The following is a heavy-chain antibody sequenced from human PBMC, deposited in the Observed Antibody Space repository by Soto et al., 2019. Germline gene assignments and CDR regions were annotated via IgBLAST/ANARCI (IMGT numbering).Heavy chain of an antibody. V-gene: IGHV1-2*02. D-gene: IGHD2-15*01. CDR1: GYSFSDYF. Sequence: QVQLVQSGAEVEKPGASLKVSCKASGYSFSDYFIHWVRQAPGEGLEWLGWINPNSGATTYAPKFQGRVTMTKDTSISTAYVELSKLRSDDTAVYFCARELRLGGHGYYFDNWGPGTLVTVSS. CDR2: INPNSGAT. CDR3: ARELRLGGHGYYFDN. J-gene: IGHJ4*02.